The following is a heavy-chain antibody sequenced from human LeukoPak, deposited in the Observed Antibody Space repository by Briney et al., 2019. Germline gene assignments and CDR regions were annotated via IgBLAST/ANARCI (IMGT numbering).Heavy chain of an antibody. CDR3: ARSSYYYGADAFDI. V-gene: IGHV4-59*01. CDR2: IYYSGST. J-gene: IGHJ3*02. Sequence: SETLSLTCTVSGGSISSYYWSWIRQPPGKGLEWIGYIYYSGSTNYNPSLKSRVTISLDTSKNQFSLRLSSVTAADTAVYYCARSSYYYGADAFDIWGQGTMVTVSS. CDR1: GGSISSYY. D-gene: IGHD3-10*01.